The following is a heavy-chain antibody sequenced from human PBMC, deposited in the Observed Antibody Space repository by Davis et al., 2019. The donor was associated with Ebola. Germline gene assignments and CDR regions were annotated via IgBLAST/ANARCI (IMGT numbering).Heavy chain of an antibody. Sequence: ASVKVSCKASGYTFTRFGISWVRQAPGQGLEWMGWISAYSGSANYAHNLQGRVTMTKETSTTTAYMELRNLTSDDTAVYYCARGLAAAGLDSWGQGTLVTVSS. CDR1: GYTFTRFG. V-gene: IGHV1-18*01. CDR2: ISAYSGSA. CDR3: ARGLAAAGLDS. D-gene: IGHD6-13*01. J-gene: IGHJ5*01.